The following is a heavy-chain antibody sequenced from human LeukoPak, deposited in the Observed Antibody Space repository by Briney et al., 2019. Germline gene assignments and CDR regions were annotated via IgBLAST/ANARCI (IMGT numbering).Heavy chain of an antibody. CDR3: AKKRDSSSGWNWFDP. Sequence: GGSLRLSCAASGFTFSSYAMSWVRQAPGKGLEWVSAISGSGGSTYYADSVKGRFTIPRDNSKNTLYLQMNSLRAEDTAVYYCAKKRDSSSGWNWFDPWGQGTLVTVSS. CDR2: ISGSGGST. D-gene: IGHD6-19*01. V-gene: IGHV3-23*01. J-gene: IGHJ5*02. CDR1: GFTFSSYA.